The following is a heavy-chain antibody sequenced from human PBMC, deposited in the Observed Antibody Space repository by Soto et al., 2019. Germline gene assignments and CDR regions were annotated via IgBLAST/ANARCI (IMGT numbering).Heavy chain of an antibody. D-gene: IGHD2-2*01. J-gene: IGHJ6*03. V-gene: IGHV4-59*12. CDR1: GGSISSYY. Sequence: SETLSLTCNVSGGSISSYYWSWIRQPPGKGLEYIGHVYNSGSTIHSPSLKSRATISVDTSKNQFSLKLSSVTAADTAVYYCARGRYCSSTSCPYYYYYYMDVWGKGTTVTVSS. CDR3: ARGRYCSSTSCPYYYYYYMDV. CDR2: VYNSGST.